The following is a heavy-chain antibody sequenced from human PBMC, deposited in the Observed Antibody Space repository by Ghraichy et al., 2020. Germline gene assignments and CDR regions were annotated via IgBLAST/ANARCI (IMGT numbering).Heavy chain of an antibody. CDR3: VRDSGHGGTIDY. Sequence: ISYINSGSNTIYYAASVKGRFTISRDNDTNSLYLQMSSLRTEATAVYYCVRDSGHGGTIDYWGQGTL. CDR2: INSGSNTI. D-gene: IGHD1/OR15-1a*01. J-gene: IGHJ4*02. V-gene: IGHV3-48*01.